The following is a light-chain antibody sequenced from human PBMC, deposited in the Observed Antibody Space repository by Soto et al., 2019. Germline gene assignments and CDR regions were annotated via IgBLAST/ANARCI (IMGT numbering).Light chain of an antibody. CDR2: GAS. Sequence: EIVLTQSPGTLSLSPGERATLSCRASQSVRSSNVAWYQQKPGQAPRLLIYGASSRATGIPHRFSGSGSGTDFTLTIIRLEPEDFAVYFCQQYGTSPSTFGQGTKVEIK. CDR1: QSVRSSN. V-gene: IGKV3-20*01. J-gene: IGKJ1*01. CDR3: QQYGTSPST.